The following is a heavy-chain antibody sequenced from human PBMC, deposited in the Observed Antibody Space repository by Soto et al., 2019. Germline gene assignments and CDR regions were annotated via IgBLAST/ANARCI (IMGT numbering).Heavy chain of an antibody. CDR2: INHSGST. V-gene: IGHV4-34*01. CDR3: ARGRLLWFGTPLRPFDY. CDR1: GGSFSGYY. J-gene: IGHJ4*02. Sequence: QVQLQQWGAGLLKPSETLSLTCAVYGGSFSGYYWSWIRQPPGKGLEWTGEINHSGSTNYNPSLKSRVTISVDTSKNQFSLKLSSVTAADTAVYYCARGRLLWFGTPLRPFDYWGQGTLVTVSS. D-gene: IGHD3-10*01.